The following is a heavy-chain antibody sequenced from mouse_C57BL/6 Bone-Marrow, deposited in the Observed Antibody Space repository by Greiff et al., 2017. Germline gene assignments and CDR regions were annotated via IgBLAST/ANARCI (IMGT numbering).Heavy chain of an antibody. D-gene: IGHD1-1*01. CDR1: GYTFTRYW. J-gene: IGHJ1*03. V-gene: IGHV1-74*01. CDR2: IHPSDSDT. Sequence: QVQLQQPGAELVKPGASVKVSCKASGYTFTRYWMHWVKQRPGQGLEWIGRIHPSDSDTNYTQKFKGKATLSVDKSSSTDYMQLSSLTSEDSAVYYCAIKITTVVYWYFDVWGTRTTGTVSS. CDR3: AIKITTVVYWYFDV.